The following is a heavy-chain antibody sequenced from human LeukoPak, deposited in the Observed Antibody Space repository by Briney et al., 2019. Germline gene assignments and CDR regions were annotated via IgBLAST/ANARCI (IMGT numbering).Heavy chain of an antibody. CDR3: TRDVRYRYAQMFFDI. CDR2: ISSSGSAM. CDR1: GFTFSDYY. V-gene: IGHV3-11*01. J-gene: IGHJ3*02. Sequence: PGGSLRLSCAASGFTFSDYYMSWIRQAPGKGLEWISYISSSGSAMYYADSVKGRFTISRDNAKNSLYLQMNSLRAEDTAMYYCTRDVRYRYAQMFFDIWGQGTMVTVSS. D-gene: IGHD5-18*01.